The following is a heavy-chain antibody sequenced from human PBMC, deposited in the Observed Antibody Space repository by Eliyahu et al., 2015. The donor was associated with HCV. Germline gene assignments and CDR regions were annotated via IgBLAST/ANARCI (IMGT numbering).Heavy chain of an antibody. V-gene: IGHV3-48*02. CDR2: XNSLXTTI. CDR1: GXXFNXYA. D-gene: IGHD1/OR15-1a*01. CDR3: ARGEQPNPLELWSGWSFDL. J-gene: IGHJ2*01. Sequence: EVQLVESGGGLVQPGESLTLSCVGSGXXFNXYAMXWVRQAPGKGLEWISYXNSLXTTIYYSDSVRGRFTISRDTAKDSLFLHMNNLRDDDSAVYYCARGEQPNPLELWSGWSFDLWGRGTLVTVSS.